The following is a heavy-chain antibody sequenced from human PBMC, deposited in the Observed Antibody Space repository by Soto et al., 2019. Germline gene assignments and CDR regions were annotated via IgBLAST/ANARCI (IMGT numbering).Heavy chain of an antibody. Sequence: QVQLVQSGAEVKKPGASVKVSCKASGYTFTGYYMHWVRQAPGQGLEWMGWINPNSGGTNYAQKFQGWVTMTRDTSNSTAYMELSRLRSDDTAVYYCARAHLGGYCSGGSCYSFAFDIWGQGTMVTVSS. CDR1: GYTFTGYY. CDR3: ARAHLGGYCSGGSCYSFAFDI. CDR2: INPNSGGT. V-gene: IGHV1-2*04. D-gene: IGHD2-15*01. J-gene: IGHJ3*02.